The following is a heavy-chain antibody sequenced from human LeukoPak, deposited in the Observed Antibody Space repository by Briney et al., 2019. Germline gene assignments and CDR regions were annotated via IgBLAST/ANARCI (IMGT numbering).Heavy chain of an antibody. CDR1: GFTFDDYA. CDR2: ISWNSGSI. CDR3: AKMHSSGWSLAFDY. J-gene: IGHJ4*02. D-gene: IGHD6-19*01. V-gene: IGHV3-9*01. Sequence: PGGSLRLSCAASGFTFDDYAMHWVRQAPGKGLEWVSGISWNSGSIGYADSVKGRFTFSRDNAKNSLYLQMNSLRAEDTALYYCAKMHSSGWSLAFDYWGQGTLVTVSS.